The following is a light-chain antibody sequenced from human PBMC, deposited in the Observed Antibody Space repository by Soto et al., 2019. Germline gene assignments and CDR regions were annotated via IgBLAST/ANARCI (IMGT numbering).Light chain of an antibody. J-gene: IGKJ5*01. Sequence: DVVMTQTPLSLSVTPGQPASISCKSSQSLLHITGETFLFWYLQTKGQSPQILIYEVSTRVSGVPDRFSGSGSGTDCTLELSRVETDDVGIYYCMQSTQLPPTFGQGTRLEIK. CDR1: QSLLHITGETF. CDR3: MQSTQLPPT. CDR2: EVS. V-gene: IGKV2D-29*02.